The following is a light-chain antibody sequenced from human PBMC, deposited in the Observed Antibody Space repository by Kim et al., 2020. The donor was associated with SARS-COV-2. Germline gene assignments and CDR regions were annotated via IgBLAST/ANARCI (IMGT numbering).Light chain of an antibody. J-gene: IGKJ2*01. CDR1: QSIGTS. CDR3: HQSNTLPRT. Sequence: SVTPKGKVTITCGASQSIGTSLHWYQQKPDQSPKLLIKYASQPISGVPSRFSGSGSGTDFTLTINSLEAEDAAVYYCHQSNTLPRTFGQGTKLEI. CDR2: YAS. V-gene: IGKV6D-21*02.